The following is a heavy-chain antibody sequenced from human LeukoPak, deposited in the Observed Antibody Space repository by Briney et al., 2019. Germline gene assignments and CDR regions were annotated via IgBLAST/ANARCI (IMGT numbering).Heavy chain of an antibody. CDR3: ARDSIAALGDFDY. D-gene: IGHD6-6*01. V-gene: IGHV3-21*01. CDR1: GFTFSSDS. J-gene: IGHJ4*02. Sequence: GGSLRLSCAASGFTFSSDSMNWVRQAPGKGLEWVSSISSSSSYIYYADSVKGRFTISRDNAKNSLYLQMNSLRAEDTAVYYCARDSIAALGDFDYWGQGTLVTVSS. CDR2: ISSSSSYI.